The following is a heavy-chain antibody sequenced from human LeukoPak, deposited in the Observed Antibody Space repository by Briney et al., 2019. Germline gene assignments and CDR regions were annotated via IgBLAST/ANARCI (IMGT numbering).Heavy chain of an antibody. D-gene: IGHD3-22*01. J-gene: IGHJ4*02. CDR2: ISWNSGSI. CDR3: AKGFRPNWSSGYVTYFDY. CDR1: GFTFDDYA. V-gene: IGHV3-9*01. Sequence: SGRSLRLSCAASGFTFDDYAMHWVRQAPGKGLEWVSGISWNSGSIGYADSVKGRFTISRDNAKNSLYLQMNSLRAEDTALYYCAKGFRPNWSSGYVTYFDYWGQETLVTVSS.